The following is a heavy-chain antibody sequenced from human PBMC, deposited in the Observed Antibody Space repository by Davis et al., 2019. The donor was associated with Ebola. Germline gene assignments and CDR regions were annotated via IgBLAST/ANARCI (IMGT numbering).Heavy chain of an antibody. CDR2: MNQDGGEK. V-gene: IGHV3-7*03. Sequence: GESLKISCAASGFTLHDYGMDWVRQAPGKGPEWVAHMNQDGGEKYHVDSVKGRFTISRDNAKNSLYLQMNSLRAEDTAVFYCAKRATVKVAGANYYNAMDVWGKGTTVTVSS. CDR1: GFTLHDYG. D-gene: IGHD6-19*01. J-gene: IGHJ6*04. CDR3: AKRATVKVAGANYYNAMDV.